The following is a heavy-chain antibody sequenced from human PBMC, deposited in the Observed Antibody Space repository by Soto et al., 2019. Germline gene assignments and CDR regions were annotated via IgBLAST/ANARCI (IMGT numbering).Heavy chain of an antibody. J-gene: IGHJ6*02. CDR1: GGSISSSNW. D-gene: IGHD3-22*01. Sequence: QVQLQESGPGLVKPSGTLSLTCAVSGGSISSSNWWSWVRQPPGKGLEWIGEIYHSGSTNYNPSLRSRVTISVEKSKNQFSLKLRSVTTADAAVYYCARDSRPNDYDSSGYYWGDYYYGMDVWGQVTTVTVSS. V-gene: IGHV4-4*02. CDR2: IYHSGST. CDR3: ARDSRPNDYDSSGYYWGDYYYGMDV.